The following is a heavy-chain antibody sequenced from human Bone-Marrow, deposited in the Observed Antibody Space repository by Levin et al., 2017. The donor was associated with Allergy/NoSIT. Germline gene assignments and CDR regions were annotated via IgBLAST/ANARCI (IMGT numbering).Heavy chain of an antibody. D-gene: IGHD5-18*01. CDR3: ATSRKPVDTAMVRAPMDV. CDR2: ISGSGGST. J-gene: IGHJ6*03. Sequence: PGGSLRLSCAASGFTFSSYAMSWVRQAPGKGLEWVSAISGSGGSTYYADSVKGRFTISRDNSKNTLYLQMNSLRAEDTAVYYCATSRKPVDTAMVRAPMDVWGKGTTVTVSS. V-gene: IGHV3-23*01. CDR1: GFTFSSYA.